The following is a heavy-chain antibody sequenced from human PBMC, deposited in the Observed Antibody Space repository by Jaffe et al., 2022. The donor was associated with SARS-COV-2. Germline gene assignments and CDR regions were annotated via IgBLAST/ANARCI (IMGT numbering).Heavy chain of an antibody. CDR3: VREGVKRGGFDY. CDR2: IKQDVSEK. Sequence: EVQLVESGGGLVQPEGSLRLSCAASGFTFSSHWMSWVRQAPGKGLEWVANIKQDVSEKNYVDSVKGRFTISRDNGKNSLYLQMNSLRVEDTAVYYCVREGVKRGGFDYWGQGTLVTVSS. D-gene: IGHD3-16*01. CDR1: GFTFSSHW. V-gene: IGHV3-7*01. J-gene: IGHJ4*02.